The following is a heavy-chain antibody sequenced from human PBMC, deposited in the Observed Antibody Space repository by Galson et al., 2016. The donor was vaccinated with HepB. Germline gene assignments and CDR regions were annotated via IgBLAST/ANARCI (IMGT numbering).Heavy chain of an antibody. CDR3: VRGGGSPGHRYFDL. J-gene: IGHJ2*01. CDR2: ISYDGSRK. D-gene: IGHD3-16*01. Sequence: SLRLSCAASGFTFSRSAMFWVRQAPVKGLEWVAAISYDGSRKYYADSVKGGFTITRDNSKNTLYLQMDGLRSEDTAVYYCVRGGGSPGHRYFDLWGRGTLVPVSS. CDR1: GFTFSRSA. V-gene: IGHV3-30-3*01.